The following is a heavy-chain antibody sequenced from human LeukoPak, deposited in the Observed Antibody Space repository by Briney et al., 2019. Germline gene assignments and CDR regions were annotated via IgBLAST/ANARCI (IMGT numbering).Heavy chain of an antibody. CDR3: ARDLLLYPTRVPYGMDV. CDR2: IYYSGST. CDR1: GGSISSGDYY. Sequence: SETLSLTCTVSGGSISSGDYYWSWIRQPPGKGLEWIGYIYYSGSTYYNPSLKSRVTISVDTSKNQFSLKLSSVTAADTAVYYCARDLLLYPTRVPYGMDVWGQGTTVTVFS. D-gene: IGHD3-3*01. V-gene: IGHV4-30-4*01. J-gene: IGHJ6*02.